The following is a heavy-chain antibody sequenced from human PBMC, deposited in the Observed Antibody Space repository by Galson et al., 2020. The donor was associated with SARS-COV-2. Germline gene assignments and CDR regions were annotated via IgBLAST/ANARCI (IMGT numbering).Heavy chain of an antibody. J-gene: IGHJ6*01. V-gene: IGHV3-30*18. CDR3: AKDQTVLYDSSGYYYPPGTYYYDGMDG. Sequence: GGSLRLSCAASGFTFSSYGMHWVRQAPGKGLEWVAVISYDGSNKYYADSVKGRFTISRDNSKNTLYLQMNSLRAEDTAVYYCAKDQTVLYDSSGYYYPPGTYYYDGMDGWGQGTTVTVSS. CDR2: ISYDGSNK. D-gene: IGHD3-22*01. CDR1: GFTFSSYG.